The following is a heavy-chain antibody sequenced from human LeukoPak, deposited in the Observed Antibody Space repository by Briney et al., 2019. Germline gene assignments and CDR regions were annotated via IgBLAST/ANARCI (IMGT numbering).Heavy chain of an antibody. Sequence: PSETLSLTCSVSGGSISSYQWNWVRQSPGRGLEWIGHIYYSGSINYNPSLKSRVSISVDTSNNQFSLNLSSVTAADTAVYYCARAMIVVGGMDVWGQGTTVTVSS. J-gene: IGHJ6*02. V-gene: IGHV4-59*08. CDR3: ARAMIVVGGMDV. CDR1: GGSISSYQ. CDR2: IYYSGSI. D-gene: IGHD3-22*01.